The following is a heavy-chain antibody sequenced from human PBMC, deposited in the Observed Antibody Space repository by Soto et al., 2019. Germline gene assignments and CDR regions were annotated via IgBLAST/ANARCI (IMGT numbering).Heavy chain of an antibody. D-gene: IGHD3-10*01. CDR1: GYTFTSYG. CDR3: ARGLLWFGKDYYYGMDV. Sequence: QVQLVQSGAEVKKPGASVKVSCKASGYTFTSYGISWVRQAPGQGLEWMGWISAYNGNTNYAQKLQGRVTMTTDTSTSTAYMELRSLRSEDTAVYYCARGLLWFGKDYYYGMDVWGQGTTVTVSS. CDR2: ISAYNGNT. J-gene: IGHJ6*02. V-gene: IGHV1-18*04.